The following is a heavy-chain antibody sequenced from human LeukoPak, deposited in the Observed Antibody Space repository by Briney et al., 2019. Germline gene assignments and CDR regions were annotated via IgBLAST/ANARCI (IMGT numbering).Heavy chain of an antibody. D-gene: IGHD4-17*01. Sequence: SETLSLTCTDSGGSISSYYWSWIRQPPGEGLERIGYIYCSGSTNYNPSLKSRVTISVDTSKNQFSLKLSSVTAADTAVYYCARSTTVTTTTFDYWGQGTLVTVSS. V-gene: IGHV4-59*01. J-gene: IGHJ4*02. CDR2: IYCSGST. CDR3: ARSTTVTTTTFDY. CDR1: GGSISSYY.